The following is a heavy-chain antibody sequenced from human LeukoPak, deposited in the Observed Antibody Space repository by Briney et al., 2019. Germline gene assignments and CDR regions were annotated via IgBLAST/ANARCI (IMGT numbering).Heavy chain of an antibody. J-gene: IGHJ4*02. D-gene: IGHD3-10*01. Sequence: SETPSLTCAVSGGSISSSNWWSRVRPPPGRGLEWRGENYHSGSTNNNPPLKSRVTISVDNSKNQFSLKLSSVTAADTAVYYCARDRGSGSYGVDYWGQGTLVTVSS. V-gene: IGHV4-4*02. CDR3: ARDRGSGSYGVDY. CDR1: GGSISSSNW. CDR2: NYHSGST.